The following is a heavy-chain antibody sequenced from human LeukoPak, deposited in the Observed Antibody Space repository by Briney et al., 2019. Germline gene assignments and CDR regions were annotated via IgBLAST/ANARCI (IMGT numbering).Heavy chain of an antibody. J-gene: IGHJ4*02. CDR2: IYYSGST. CDR3: ARGPSITMIDNFDY. Sequence: SETLSLTCTVSGGSISSYYWSWIRQPPGKGLEWIGYIYYSGSTNYNPSLKSRVTISVETSKNQFSLKLSSVTAADTAVYYCARGPSITMIDNFDYWGQGTLVTVSS. V-gene: IGHV4-59*01. CDR1: GGSISSYY. D-gene: IGHD3-22*01.